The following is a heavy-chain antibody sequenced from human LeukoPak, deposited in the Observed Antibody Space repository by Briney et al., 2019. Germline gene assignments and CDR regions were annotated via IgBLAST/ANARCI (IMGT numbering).Heavy chain of an antibody. CDR1: GITVSSNY. J-gene: IGHJ4*02. V-gene: IGHV3-66*01. CDR2: LHSGGST. D-gene: IGHD2-15*01. Sequence: PGGSLRLSCAASGITVSSNYMSWVRQAPGKGLEWVSILHSGGSTYYADSVKGRFTISRDNAKNSLYLQMNSLRAEDTAVYYCARDRWVGGSDYWGQGTLVTVSS. CDR3: ARDRWVGGSDY.